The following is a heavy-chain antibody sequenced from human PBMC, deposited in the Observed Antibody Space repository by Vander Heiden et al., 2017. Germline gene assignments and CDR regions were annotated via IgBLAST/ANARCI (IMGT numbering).Heavy chain of an antibody. Sequence: EVQVLESGGGLVQPGGSLRLSCAASGLTFSNYGMSWVRQAPGKGLEWGSAISGSGGSTYYADSVKGRFTVSRDNSKNTLYLQMNSLRAEETAVYYCAKVIRGDTGARGMDVWGQGTTVTVSS. V-gene: IGHV3-23*01. D-gene: IGHD5-18*01. CDR1: GLTFSNYG. J-gene: IGHJ6*02. CDR2: ISGSGGST. CDR3: AKVIRGDTGARGMDV.